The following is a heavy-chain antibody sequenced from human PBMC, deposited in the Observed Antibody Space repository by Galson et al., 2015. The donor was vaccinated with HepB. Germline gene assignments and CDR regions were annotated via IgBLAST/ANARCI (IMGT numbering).Heavy chain of an antibody. CDR2: ISSSSRYT. V-gene: IGHV3-11*06. CDR1: GFTFSDYY. D-gene: IGHD3-16*01. CDR3: ARDLLGFGMDV. Sequence: SLRLSCAVSGFTFSDYYMGWVRQAPGKGLEWVSYISSSSRYTDYADSVKGRFTISRDSAKNSLYLQMNSLRVEDTAVYYCARDLLGFGMDVWGQGTTVTVSS. J-gene: IGHJ6*02.